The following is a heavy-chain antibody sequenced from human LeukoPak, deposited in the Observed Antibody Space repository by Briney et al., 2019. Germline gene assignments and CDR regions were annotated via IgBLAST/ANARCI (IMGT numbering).Heavy chain of an antibody. Sequence: PSETLSLTCTVSGGSISSVSYYWGWIRQSPGKGLECIGSIFYNGRVFYNPSLKRRVTISVDTSKNQFSLRLNSVTAADTSVYYCARISYSSCINYWGQGTLVTVSS. V-gene: IGHV4-39*01. D-gene: IGHD6-19*01. J-gene: IGHJ4*02. CDR2: IFYNGRV. CDR3: ARISYSSCINY. CDR1: GGSISSVSYY.